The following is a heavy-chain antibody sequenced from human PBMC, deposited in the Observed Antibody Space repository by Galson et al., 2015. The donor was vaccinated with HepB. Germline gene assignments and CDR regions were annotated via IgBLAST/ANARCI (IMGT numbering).Heavy chain of an antibody. Sequence: ETLSLTCTVSGGSISSYYWSWIRQPPGKGLEWIGYIYYSGSTNYNPSLKSRVTISVDTSKNQFSLKLSPVTAADTAVYYCARSSGWYRLDFHYDYWGQGTLVTVSS. CDR2: IYYSGST. J-gene: IGHJ4*02. D-gene: IGHD6-19*01. CDR1: GGSISSYY. CDR3: ARSSGWYRLDFHYDY. V-gene: IGHV4-59*01.